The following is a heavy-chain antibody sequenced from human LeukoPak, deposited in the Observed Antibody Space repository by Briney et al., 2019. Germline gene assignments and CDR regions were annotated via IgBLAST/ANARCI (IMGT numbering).Heavy chain of an antibody. D-gene: IGHD5-12*01. CDR2: ISSSSYI. V-gene: IGHV3-21*04. J-gene: IGHJ4*02. CDR1: GFTFSSYS. CDR3: AKGSYSGFSARADY. Sequence: GGSLRLSCAASGFTFSSYSMNWVRQAPGKGLEWVSSISSSSYIYYADSVKGRFTISRDNAKNSLYLQMNSLRAEDTAVYYCAKGSYSGFSARADYWGQGILVTVSS.